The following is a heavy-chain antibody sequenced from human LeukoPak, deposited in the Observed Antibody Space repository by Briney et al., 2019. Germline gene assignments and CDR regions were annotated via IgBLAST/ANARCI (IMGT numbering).Heavy chain of an antibody. J-gene: IGHJ4*02. D-gene: IGHD3-22*01. Sequence: PGGSLRLSCAACGFTFDDYGMSWVRQAPGKGLEWVSGINWNGGSTGYADSVKGRFTISRDNAKNSLYLQMNSLRAEDTALYYCARAAYYDSSGYPIDYWGQGTLVTVSS. CDR3: ARAAYYDSSGYPIDY. CDR2: INWNGGST. V-gene: IGHV3-20*04. CDR1: GFTFDDYG.